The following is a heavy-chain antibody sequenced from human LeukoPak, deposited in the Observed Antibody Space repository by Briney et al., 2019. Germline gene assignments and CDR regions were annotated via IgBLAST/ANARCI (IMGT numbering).Heavy chain of an antibody. J-gene: IGHJ4*02. CDR2: ISFSGGIT. Sequence: QTGGSLRLSCAASGFTFSSYAMSWVRQAPGKGLEWFSGISFSGGITYYADSVEGRFTISRDNSKNTLYLQMNSLRDEDTAVYYCARGEYGSGSPNFDYWGQGTLVTVSS. D-gene: IGHD3-10*01. CDR1: GFTFSSYA. V-gene: IGHV3-23*01. CDR3: ARGEYGSGSPNFDY.